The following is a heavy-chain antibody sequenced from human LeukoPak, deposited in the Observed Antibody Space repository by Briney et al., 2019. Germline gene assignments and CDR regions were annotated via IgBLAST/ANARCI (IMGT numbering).Heavy chain of an antibody. D-gene: IGHD2-2*01. V-gene: IGHV3-23*01. J-gene: IGHJ5*02. CDR1: GFTFSSYA. CDR2: ISGSDGNT. Sequence: GGSLRLSCAASGFTFSSYAMSWVRQAPGKGLEWVSAISGSDGNTYYADSVKGRFTISRDNSKNTLYLQMNSLRAEDTAVYYCAKETGYCSSTSCLNWFDPWGQGTLVTVSS. CDR3: AKETGYCSSTSCLNWFDP.